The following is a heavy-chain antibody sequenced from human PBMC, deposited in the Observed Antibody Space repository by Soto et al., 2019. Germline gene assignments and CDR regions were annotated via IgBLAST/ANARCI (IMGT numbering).Heavy chain of an antibody. CDR2: ISPYNDYT. Sequence: QVQLVQSAAEVKKPGASVRVSCKASGYTFIRYGIAWVRQAPGQGLEWMGWISPYNDYTIYAQKLQGRVTMTASTTTTTVYMELRVLKTDDTAVYSYARGGYYDNTWGKLSHYGLDVWGQGTSVTVSS. J-gene: IGHJ6*02. CDR3: ARGGYYDNTWGKLSHYGLDV. D-gene: IGHD3-16*01. CDR1: GYTFIRYG. V-gene: IGHV1-18*01.